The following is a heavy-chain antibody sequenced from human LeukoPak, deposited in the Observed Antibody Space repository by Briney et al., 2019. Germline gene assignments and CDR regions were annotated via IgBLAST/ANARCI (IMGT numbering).Heavy chain of an antibody. CDR1: GFTFSSYS. D-gene: IGHD3-22*01. V-gene: IGHV3-21*01. Sequence: GRSLRLSCAASGFTFSSYSMNWVRQAPGKGLEWASSISSSSSYIYYADSVKGRFTISRDNAKNSLYLQMNSLRAEDTAVYYCARDPLSYYDSSGYSYWGQGTLVTVSS. CDR3: ARDPLSYYDSSGYSY. J-gene: IGHJ4*02. CDR2: ISSSSSYI.